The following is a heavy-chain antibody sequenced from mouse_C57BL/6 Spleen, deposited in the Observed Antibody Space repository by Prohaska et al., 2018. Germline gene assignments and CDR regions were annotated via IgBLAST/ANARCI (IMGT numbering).Heavy chain of an antibody. J-gene: IGHJ2*02. D-gene: IGHD3-1*01. CDR3: ERRSGDY. CDR1: GYTFTSYW. V-gene: IGHV1-69*01. CDR2: IDPSDSYT. Sequence: QVQLQQPGAELVMPGASVKLSCKASGYTFTSYWMHWVKQRPGQGLEWIGEIDPSDSYTNYNQKFKGKATLTVDKSSSTAYMELRSLTSEDSAVYYCERRSGDYWGQGTSLTVSS.